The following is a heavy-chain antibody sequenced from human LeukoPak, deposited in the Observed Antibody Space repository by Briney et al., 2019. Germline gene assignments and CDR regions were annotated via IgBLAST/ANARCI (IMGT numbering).Heavy chain of an antibody. CDR1: GGTFSSYA. CDR3: ARARLSTEKGSQGAFDI. CDR2: IIPILGIA. Sequence: SVKVSCKASGGTFSSYAISWVRQAPGQGLEWMGRIIPILGIANYAQKFQGRVTITADKSTSTAYMELSSLRSEDTAVYYCARARLSTEKGSQGAFDIWGQGTMVTVSS. D-gene: IGHD1-26*01. V-gene: IGHV1-69*04. J-gene: IGHJ3*02.